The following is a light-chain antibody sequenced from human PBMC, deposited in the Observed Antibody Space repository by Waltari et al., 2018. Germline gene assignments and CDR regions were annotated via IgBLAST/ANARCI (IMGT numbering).Light chain of an antibody. Sequence: QSVLTQPLSVSGAPGQRVTISCTGSSSNFGAGYAAPGYQPLPGTAPKRLIYGNSNRPSGVPDRFSGSKSGTSASLAITGLQAEDEADYYCQSYDSSLSDVVFGGGTKLTVL. J-gene: IGLJ2*01. CDR1: SSNFGAGYA. CDR3: QSYDSSLSDVV. CDR2: GNS. V-gene: IGLV1-40*01.